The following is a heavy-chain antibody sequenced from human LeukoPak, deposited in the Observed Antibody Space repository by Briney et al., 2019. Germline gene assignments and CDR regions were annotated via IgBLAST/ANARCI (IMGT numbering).Heavy chain of an antibody. CDR3: ARGAERATIEDEPNDYFDY. V-gene: IGHV1-69*05. J-gene: IGHJ4*02. CDR2: IIPIFGTA. Sequence: SVKVSCKASGYTFTGYYMHWVRQAPGQGLEWMGRIIPIFGTANYAQKFQGRVTITTDESTSTAYMELSSLRSEDTAVYYCARGAERATIEDEPNDYFDYWGQGTLVTVSS. D-gene: IGHD5-24*01. CDR1: GYTFTGYY.